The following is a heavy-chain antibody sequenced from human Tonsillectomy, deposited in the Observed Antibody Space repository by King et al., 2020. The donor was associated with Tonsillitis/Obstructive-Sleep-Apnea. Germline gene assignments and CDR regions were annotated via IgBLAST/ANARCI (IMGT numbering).Heavy chain of an antibody. D-gene: IGHD5-18*01. Sequence: VQLVESGGGLVQPGGSLRLSCAASGFTFSSYAMTWGRQAPGKGLEWVSAISGSVGSTYYADSVKGRFTISRDNSKNTLYLQMNTLRAEDTAVYYCAKLYNYGDFDYWGQGTLVTVSS. CDR1: GFTFSSYA. V-gene: IGHV3-23*04. CDR3: AKLYNYGDFDY. J-gene: IGHJ4*02. CDR2: ISGSVGST.